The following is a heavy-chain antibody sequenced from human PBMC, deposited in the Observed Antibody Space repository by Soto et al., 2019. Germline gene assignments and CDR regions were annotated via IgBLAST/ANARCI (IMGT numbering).Heavy chain of an antibody. Sequence: ASVKVSCKASGYTFTSYDINWVRQATGQGLEWMGWMNPNSGNTGYAQKFQGRVTMTRNTSISTAYMELSSLRSEDTAVYYCARGPEPAVSYYYYGMDVWGQGTTVTVSS. CDR3: ARGPEPAVSYYYYGMDV. V-gene: IGHV1-8*01. CDR1: GYTFTSYD. J-gene: IGHJ6*02. CDR2: MNPNSGNT.